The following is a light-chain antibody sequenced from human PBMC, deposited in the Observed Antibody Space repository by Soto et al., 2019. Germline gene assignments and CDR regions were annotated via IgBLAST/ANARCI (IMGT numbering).Light chain of an antibody. J-gene: IGKJ4*01. V-gene: IGKV1-6*01. CDR1: QVIRND. CDR2: AAS. CDR3: LQDYNYPLT. Sequence: AIQMTQSPSSLSASVGDRVTITCRASQVIRNDLGWYQQKPGKAPKLLIYAASSLQSGVPSRFSGSGSGTDFTLIISSLQPEDFATYYCLQDYNYPLTFGGGTKVEIK.